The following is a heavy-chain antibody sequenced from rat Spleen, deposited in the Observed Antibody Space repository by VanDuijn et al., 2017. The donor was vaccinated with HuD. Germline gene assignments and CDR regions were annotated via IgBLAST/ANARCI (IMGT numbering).Heavy chain of an antibody. J-gene: IGHJ2*01. CDR3: TREDYVLTD. V-gene: IGHV5-46*01. D-gene: IGHD1-12*01. CDR2: IVSGGRAT. Sequence: EVQLVESGGGLVQPGRSMKLSCAASGFTFSSFPMAWVRQAPTKGLEWVATIVSGGRATYYSDSVKGRFTISRDNAKNTLYLRMNSLRSEDTAIYYCTREDYVLTDWGQGVMVTVSS. CDR1: GFTFSSFP.